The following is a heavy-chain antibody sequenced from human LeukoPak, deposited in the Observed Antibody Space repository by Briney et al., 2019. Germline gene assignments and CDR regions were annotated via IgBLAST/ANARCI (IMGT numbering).Heavy chain of an antibody. Sequence: GASVKVSCKASGGTFSSYAISWVRQAPGQGLEWMGRIIPIFCTANYAQKFQGRVTITTDESTSTAYMELSSLRSEDTAVYYCARGVAGDYYYYYMDVWGKGTTVTVSS. CDR3: ARGVAGDYYYYYMDV. J-gene: IGHJ6*03. CDR2: IIPIFCTA. V-gene: IGHV1-69*05. CDR1: GGTFSSYA. D-gene: IGHD6-19*01.